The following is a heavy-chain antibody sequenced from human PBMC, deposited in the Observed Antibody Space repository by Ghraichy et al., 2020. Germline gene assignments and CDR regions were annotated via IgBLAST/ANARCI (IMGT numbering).Heavy chain of an antibody. CDR1: GFSFGDYC. Sequence: GGSLRLSCTASGFSFGDYCMSWVRQAPGKGLEWVGFIRSTAYGGTAEYAASVKGRFTISRDDSKRIAYLQMNTLTTEDTAVYYCSRYRFASWQKLVYYYGMDVWGQGTTVTVSS. CDR2: IRSTAYGGTA. J-gene: IGHJ6*02. CDR3: SRYRFASWQKLVYYYGMDV. V-gene: IGHV3-49*04. D-gene: IGHD2-2*01.